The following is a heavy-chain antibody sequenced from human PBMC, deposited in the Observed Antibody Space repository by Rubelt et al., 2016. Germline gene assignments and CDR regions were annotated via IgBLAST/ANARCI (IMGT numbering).Heavy chain of an antibody. J-gene: IGHJ4*02. CDR1: GGSISSGNYY. D-gene: IGHD6-13*01. CDR3: ARDSGYSCSSTRDY. CDR2: IYYSGST. Sequence: QLQLQESGPGLVKPSETLSLTCSVSGGSISSGNYYWGWIRQPPGKGLEWIGSIYYSGSTYYNPSLKSRVTISADTSNNQCSLTLASVAAADTAVYYGARDSGYSCSSTRDYWGQGTLVTASS. V-gene: IGHV4-39*07.